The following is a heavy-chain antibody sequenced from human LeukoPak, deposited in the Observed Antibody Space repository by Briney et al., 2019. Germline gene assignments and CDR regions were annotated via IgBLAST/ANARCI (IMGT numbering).Heavy chain of an antibody. J-gene: IGHJ4*02. CDR3: ARGGRIQLWLLRYFDY. CDR2: INHSGST. CDR1: GGSFSGYY. D-gene: IGHD5-18*01. Sequence: SSETLSLTCAVYGGSFSGYYWSWIRQPPGRGLEWIGEINHSGSTNYNPSLKSRVTISVDTSKNQFSLKLSSVTAADTAVYYCARGGRIQLWLLRYFDYWGQGTLVTVSS. V-gene: IGHV4-34*01.